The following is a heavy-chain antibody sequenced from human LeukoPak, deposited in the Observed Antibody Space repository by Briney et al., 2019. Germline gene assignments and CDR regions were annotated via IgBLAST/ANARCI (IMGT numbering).Heavy chain of an antibody. J-gene: IGHJ6*02. Sequence: SETLSLTCTVSGYSISSGYYWGWIRQPPGKGLEWIGSIYHSGSTYYNPSLKSRVTISVDTSKNQFSLKLSSVTAADTAMYYCAREVSGSSCMDVWGQGTTVTVSS. D-gene: IGHD6-13*01. CDR3: AREVSGSSCMDV. V-gene: IGHV4-38-2*02. CDR1: GYSISSGYY. CDR2: IYHSGST.